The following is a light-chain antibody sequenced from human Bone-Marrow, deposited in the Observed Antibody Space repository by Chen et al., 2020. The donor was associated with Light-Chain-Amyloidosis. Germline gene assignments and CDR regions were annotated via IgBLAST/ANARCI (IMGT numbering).Light chain of an antibody. Sequence: SYELTQPPSVSVSPGQTASITCSGDDLPTKYAYWYQQKPGRAPVLVIHRDTERPSGISERFSGSSSGTTATWTISGVQAEDEADYHCQSADSSGTYEVIFGGGTKLTVL. CDR3: QSADSSGTYEVI. CDR2: RDT. J-gene: IGLJ2*01. CDR1: DLPTKY. V-gene: IGLV3-25*03.